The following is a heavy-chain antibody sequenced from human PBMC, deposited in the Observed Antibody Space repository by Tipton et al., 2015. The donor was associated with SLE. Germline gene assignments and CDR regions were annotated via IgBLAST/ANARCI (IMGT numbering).Heavy chain of an antibody. D-gene: IGHD6-6*01. V-gene: IGHV1-69*09. CDR2: IIPILGKT. CDR3: ARDDGILARGVAGWYFDL. J-gene: IGHJ2*01. Sequence: QVQLVQSGAEVKKPGSSVKVSCKASGGTFSSHTINWVRQAPGQGLEWMGRIIPILGKTNYAQKFQGRVAIIADKSTSTAYMELSSLRSEDTAVYYCARDDGILARGVAGWYFDLWGRGTLVTVSS. CDR1: GGTFSSHT.